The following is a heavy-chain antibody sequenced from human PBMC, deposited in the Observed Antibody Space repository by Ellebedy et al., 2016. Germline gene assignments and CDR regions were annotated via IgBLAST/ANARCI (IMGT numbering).Heavy chain of an antibody. CDR3: ARSKDGDYDY. D-gene: IGHD4-17*01. J-gene: IGHJ4*02. CDR1: GGSISSSNW. CDR2: IYHSGST. Sequence: SETLSLTXAVSGGSISSSNWWSWVRQPPGKGLEWIGEIYHSGSTNYNPSLKSRVTISVDTSKNQFSLKLSSVTAADTAVYYCARSKDGDYDYWGQGTLVTVSS. V-gene: IGHV4-4*02.